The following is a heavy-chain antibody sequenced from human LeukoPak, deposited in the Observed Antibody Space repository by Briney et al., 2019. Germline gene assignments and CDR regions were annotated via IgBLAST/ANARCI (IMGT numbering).Heavy chain of an antibody. J-gene: IGHJ4*02. Sequence: GGSLRLSCAASGFTFSSYEMNWVRQAPGKGLEWVSYISISGVTIHYADSVKGRFTISRDNAKNSLYLQMNSLRAEDTAVYYCARVSLGEWGSGSYYNDFDYWGQGTLVTVSS. CDR1: GFTFSSYE. CDR2: ISISGVTI. CDR3: ARVSLGEWGSGSYYNDFDY. V-gene: IGHV3-48*03. D-gene: IGHD3-10*01.